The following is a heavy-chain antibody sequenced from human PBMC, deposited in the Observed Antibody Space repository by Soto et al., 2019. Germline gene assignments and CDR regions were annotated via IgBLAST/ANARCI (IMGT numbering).Heavy chain of an antibody. CDR1: GYTFSAYY. V-gene: IGHV1-2*02. CDR3: ATCTGGSCYYYGLEI. J-gene: IGHJ6*02. D-gene: IGHD2-15*01. CDR2: INPRSGGT. Sequence: ASVKVSCKGSGYTFSAYYIHWVRQAPGQVLERMGWINPRSGGTNLAQKFQGRVTMTRDTSISTAYMELTRLMSNDTAVYYCATCTGGSCYYYGLEIWGQGTTVTVSS.